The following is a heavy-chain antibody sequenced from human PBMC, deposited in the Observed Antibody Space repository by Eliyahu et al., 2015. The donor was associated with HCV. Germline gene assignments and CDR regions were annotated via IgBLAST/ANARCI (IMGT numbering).Heavy chain of an antibody. D-gene: IGHD3-22*01. CDR1: GYTFTSYA. J-gene: IGHJ6*02. Sequence: KPGASVKVSCKASGYTFTSYAMHWVRQAPGQRLXWMGWINAGNGNTKYSQKFQGRVTITRDTSASTAYMELSSLRSEDTAVYYCARESVYRWLSHLYGMDVWGQGTTVTVSS. V-gene: IGHV1-3*01. CDR3: ARESVYRWLSHLYGMDV. CDR2: INAGNGNT.